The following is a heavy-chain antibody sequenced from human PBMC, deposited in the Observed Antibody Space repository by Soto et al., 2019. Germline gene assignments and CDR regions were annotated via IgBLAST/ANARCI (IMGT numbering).Heavy chain of an antibody. V-gene: IGHV1-3*01. CDR3: ARSGYSSGWYHWYFDF. Sequence: QVPLVQSGAEVKRPGASVKVSCKASGYTFTNYGIHWVRQAPGQRLEWMGWINAGSGYTRYSQRFQGRVTITRDTSASTGDMELSSLRSEDTAVYYCARSGYSSGWYHWYFDFWGRGTLVTVSS. D-gene: IGHD6-19*01. CDR2: INAGSGYT. CDR1: GYTFTNYG. J-gene: IGHJ2*01.